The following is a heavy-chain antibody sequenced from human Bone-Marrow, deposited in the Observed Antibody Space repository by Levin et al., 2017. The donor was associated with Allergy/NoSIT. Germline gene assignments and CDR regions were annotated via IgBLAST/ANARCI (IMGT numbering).Heavy chain of an antibody. J-gene: IGHJ6*02. V-gene: IGHV3-30-3*01. Sequence: GGSLRLSCGVSGFIFRTYAMNWVRQAPGKGLEWVALISYDAANAFYADSVKGRFTISRDNHNHTLYLQLNSLRSDDTGTYYCARGKGTSYYLYGMDIWGPGTTVSVSS. CDR1: GFIFRTYA. CDR3: ARGKGTSYYLYGMDI. D-gene: IGHD3-10*01. CDR2: ISYDAANA.